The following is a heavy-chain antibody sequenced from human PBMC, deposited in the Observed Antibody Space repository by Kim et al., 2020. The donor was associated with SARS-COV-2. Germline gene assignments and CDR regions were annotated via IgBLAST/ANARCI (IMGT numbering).Heavy chain of an antibody. D-gene: IGHD6-13*01. J-gene: IGHJ4*02. CDR3: ARAVSIAAAGNDFDY. Sequence: SETLSLTYTVSGGSISSGSYYWSWIRQPAGKGLEWIGRIYTSGSTNYNPSLKSRVTISVDTSKNQFSLKLSSVTAADTAVYYCARAVSIAAAGNDFDYWGQGTLVTVSS. CDR1: GGSISSGSYY. CDR2: IYTSGST. V-gene: IGHV4-61*02.